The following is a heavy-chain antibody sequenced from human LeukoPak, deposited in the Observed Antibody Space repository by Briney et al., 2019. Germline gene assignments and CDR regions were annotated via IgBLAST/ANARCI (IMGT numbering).Heavy chain of an antibody. CDR1: GYTFTSYD. V-gene: IGHV1-8*01. CDR3: AKDQWSFSYFDY. J-gene: IGHJ4*02. D-gene: IGHD1-26*01. Sequence: GASVKVSCKASGYTFTSYDINWVRQATGQGLEWMGWMNPNSGNTGYAQKFQGRVTMTRNTSISTAYMELTSLRSEDTAVYYCAKDQWSFSYFDYWGQGTLVTVSS. CDR2: MNPNSGNT.